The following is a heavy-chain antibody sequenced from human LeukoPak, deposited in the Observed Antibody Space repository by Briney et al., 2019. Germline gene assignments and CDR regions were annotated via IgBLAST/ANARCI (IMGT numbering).Heavy chain of an antibody. CDR1: GFTSIAYA. CDR3: ARNQQLGGHSYYYYGMDV. V-gene: IGHV3-23*01. D-gene: IGHD3-16*01. J-gene: IGHJ6*02. Sequence: PEGSLRLSCVGSGFTSIAYALTWARQAPGKELEWVSGISGGGVTTYYADSVKGRFTISRDNSKNTLYLQMNSLRADDTAIYYCARNQQLGGHSYYYYGMDVWGQGTTVTVSS. CDR2: ISGGGVTT.